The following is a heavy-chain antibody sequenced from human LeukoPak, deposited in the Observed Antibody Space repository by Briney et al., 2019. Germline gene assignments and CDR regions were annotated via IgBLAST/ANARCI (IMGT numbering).Heavy chain of an antibody. Sequence: GGSLRLSCAGSGFSFSSYDMLWVRQATGKGLEWVSAIGSGGDTYYAGSVKGRFTISRESAKNSFYLQMNSLSAGDTAVYFCARAVAGTDEIDSWGQGTLVTVCS. D-gene: IGHD6-19*01. J-gene: IGHJ4*02. CDR1: GFSFSSYD. CDR3: ARAVAGTDEIDS. CDR2: IGSGGDT. V-gene: IGHV3-13*01.